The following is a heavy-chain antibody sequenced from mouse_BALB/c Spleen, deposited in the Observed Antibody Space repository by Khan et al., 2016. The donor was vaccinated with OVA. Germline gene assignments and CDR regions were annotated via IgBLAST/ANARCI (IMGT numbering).Heavy chain of an antibody. CDR2: INTYTGEP. D-gene: IGHD1-1*01. Sequence: QIQLVQSGPELKKPGETVKISCKASGYTFTNSGMNWVKQAPGKGLKWMGWINTYTGEPTYADDFKGRFAFSSETSASTAYLQINNLKSEDTATYYCARPPYVCYGLVYWGQGTSVTVAS. J-gene: IGHJ4*01. V-gene: IGHV9-3-1*01. CDR3: ARPPYVCYGLVY. CDR1: GYTFTNSG.